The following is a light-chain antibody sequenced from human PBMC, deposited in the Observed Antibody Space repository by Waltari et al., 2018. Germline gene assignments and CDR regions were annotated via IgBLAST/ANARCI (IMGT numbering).Light chain of an antibody. Sequence: SCRASQSVGRSLAWYQKKPGQAPRLLIYDASSRATAIPDRFSGSGSGTDFSLTIRRLEPEDFAVYYCQKYVNLPATFGQGTTVEIK. CDR3: QKYVNLPAT. CDR2: DAS. J-gene: IGKJ1*01. CDR1: QSVGRS. V-gene: IGKV3-20*01.